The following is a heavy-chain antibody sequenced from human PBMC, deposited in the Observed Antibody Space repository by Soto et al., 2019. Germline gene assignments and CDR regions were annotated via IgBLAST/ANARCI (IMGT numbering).Heavy chain of an antibody. CDR1: GFSLSTSGVG. J-gene: IGHJ6*02. Sequence: QITLKESGPTLVKPTQTLTLTCTFSGFSLSTSGVGVAWIRQPPGKALEWLALIYWDDDKRYRPSLETRLTVTTDPSKNQVVLSMTNMDSVDTATYYYASLPWSGGSCYWFSYSGMDVWGQGTTVTVSS. CDR2: IYWDDDK. D-gene: IGHD2-15*01. V-gene: IGHV2-5*02. CDR3: ASLPWSGGSCYWFSYSGMDV.